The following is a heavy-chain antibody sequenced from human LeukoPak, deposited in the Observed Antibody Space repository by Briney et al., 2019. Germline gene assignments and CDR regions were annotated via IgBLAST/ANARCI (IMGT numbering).Heavy chain of an antibody. Sequence: ASVKVSCKASGGTFSSYAISWVRQAPGQGLEWMGRIIPILGIANYAQKFQGRVTITADKSTSTAYMELSSLRSEDTAVYYCARGGPEYCSSTSCYEGYYFDYWGQGTLVTVSS. CDR3: ARGGPEYCSSTSCYEGYYFDY. J-gene: IGHJ4*02. CDR1: GGTFSSYA. CDR2: IIPILGIA. V-gene: IGHV1-69*04. D-gene: IGHD2-2*01.